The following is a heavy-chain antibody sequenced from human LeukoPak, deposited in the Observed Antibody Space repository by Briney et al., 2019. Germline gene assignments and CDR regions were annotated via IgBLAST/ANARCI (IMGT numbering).Heavy chain of an antibody. CDR3: ARGRGDYRLTPHDY. J-gene: IGHJ4*02. CDR1: GFTFSAHG. V-gene: IGHV3-30*02. Sequence: GGSLRLSCAASGFTFSAHGMHWVHQAPGKGLEWVAFIQYSGRTQYYSGSVEGRFIISRDNSKNTVFLHMNSLRTEDTAVYYCARGRGDYRLTPHDYWGQGTLVTVSS. D-gene: IGHD4-17*01. CDR2: IQYSGRTQ.